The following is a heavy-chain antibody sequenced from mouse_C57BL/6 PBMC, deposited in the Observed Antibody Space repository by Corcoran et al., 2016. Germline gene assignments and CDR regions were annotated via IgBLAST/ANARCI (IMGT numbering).Heavy chain of an antibody. V-gene: IGHV1-26*01. CDR3: VRRESSGYFDY. Sequence: EVQLQQSGPELVKPGASVKISCKASGYTFTDYYMNWVKQSHGKSLEWIGDINPNNGGTSYNQKFKGKATLTVDKSSSTAYMELRSLTSEDSAVYYCVRRESSGYFDYWGQGTTLTVSS. J-gene: IGHJ2*01. CDR1: GYTFTDYY. CDR2: INPNNGGT. D-gene: IGHD1-1*01.